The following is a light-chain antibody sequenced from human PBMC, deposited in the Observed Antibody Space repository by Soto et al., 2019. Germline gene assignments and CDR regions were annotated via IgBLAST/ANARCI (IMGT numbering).Light chain of an antibody. Sequence: EIVMTQSPATLSVSPGERATLSCRASQSVSSNLAWYQQKPGQAPRLLIYGASTRATGIPARLSGSGSGTEFTHTISSLQSEAFAVYYCQQHDKWPFTFGQGTKLDIK. CDR3: QQHDKWPFT. J-gene: IGKJ2*01. V-gene: IGKV3-15*01. CDR2: GAS. CDR1: QSVSSN.